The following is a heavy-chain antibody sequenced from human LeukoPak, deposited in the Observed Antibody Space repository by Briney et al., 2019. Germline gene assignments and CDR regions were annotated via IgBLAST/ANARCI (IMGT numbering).Heavy chain of an antibody. D-gene: IGHD5-18*01. V-gene: IGHV1-2*02. CDR2: INPNSGDT. CDR1: GYTFTAYY. CDR3: AKEEGTSMVIDF. J-gene: IGHJ4*02. Sequence: ASVKVSCKASGYTFTAYYMHWVRQAPGQGLEWMGWINPNSGDTNYAQKFQGRATMTRDTSIDTAYMDLSRLRSDDTALYYCAKEEGTSMVIDFWGQGTLVTVSS.